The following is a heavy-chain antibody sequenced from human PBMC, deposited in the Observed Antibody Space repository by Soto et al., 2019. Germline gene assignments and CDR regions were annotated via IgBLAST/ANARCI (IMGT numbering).Heavy chain of an antibody. CDR3: ARMYCSGGSCYGLDAFDI. CDR1: GGSISSGDYY. V-gene: IGHV4-30-4*01. CDR2: IYCSGST. Sequence: TLSLTCTVSGGSISSGDYYWSWIRQPPGKGLEWIGYIYCSGSTYYNPSLKSRVTISVDTSKNQFSLKLSSVTAADTAVYYCARMYCSGGSCYGLDAFDIWGQGTMVT. J-gene: IGHJ3*02. D-gene: IGHD2-15*01.